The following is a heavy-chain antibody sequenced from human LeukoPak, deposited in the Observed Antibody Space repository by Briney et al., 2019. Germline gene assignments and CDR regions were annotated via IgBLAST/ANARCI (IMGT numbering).Heavy chain of an antibody. J-gene: IGHJ4*02. CDR3: AHRGRGYSRTNFDF. D-gene: IGHD3-22*01. V-gene: IGHV2-5*02. CDR1: GFSLSTPTVG. Sequence: SGPTLVNPTQTLTLTCTFSGFSLSTPTVGVGWIRQPPGKGLEWLAVLYWDDDKRYSPSLTSRLTITKDASKNQVMLTMTNVDPVDTATYYCAHRGRGYSRTNFDFWGQGTLVTVSS. CDR2: LYWDDDK.